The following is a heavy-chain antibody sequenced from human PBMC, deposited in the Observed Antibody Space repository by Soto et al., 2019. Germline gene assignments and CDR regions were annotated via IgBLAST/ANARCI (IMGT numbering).Heavy chain of an antibody. CDR3: ARDLEMVRGVIA. CDR1: GFTFSSYS. Sequence: EVPLVESGGGLVKPGGSLRLSCAASGFTFSSYSMNWVRQAPGKGLEWVSSISSSSSYIYYADSVKGRFTISRDNAKTPMYLQMNSLRAEDTAVYYCARDLEMVRGVIAWGQGTLVTVSS. J-gene: IGHJ5*02. D-gene: IGHD3-10*01. CDR2: ISSSSSYI. V-gene: IGHV3-21*01.